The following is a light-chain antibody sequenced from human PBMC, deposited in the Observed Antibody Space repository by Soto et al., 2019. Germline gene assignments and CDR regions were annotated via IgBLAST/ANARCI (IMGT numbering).Light chain of an antibody. CDR3: LQSYSWYT. J-gene: IGKJ2*01. V-gene: IGKV1-39*01. CDR1: QSISSY. CDR2: AAS. Sequence: DIQMTQSPSSLSASVGDRVTITCRASQSISSYLNWYQQKPGKAPKLLIYAASSLQSGVPSRFSGSGSGTDFTLTISSLQPEDFATYYCLQSYSWYTFGQGTKLETK.